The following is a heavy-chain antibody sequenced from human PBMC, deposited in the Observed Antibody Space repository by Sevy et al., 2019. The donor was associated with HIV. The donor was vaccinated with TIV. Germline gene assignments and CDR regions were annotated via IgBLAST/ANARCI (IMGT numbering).Heavy chain of an antibody. D-gene: IGHD3-22*01. CDR1: GFTFDNYS. Sequence: GGSLRLSCAASGFTFDNYSMNWVRQAPGKGLEWVSAISGSGGSTYHAESVKGRFTVSRDNSRSILYLQMKSLRPEDTAVYYCANDGYSSIYYRELDYWGQGTLVTVSS. CDR3: ANDGYSSIYYRELDY. CDR2: ISGSGGST. V-gene: IGHV3-23*01. J-gene: IGHJ4*02.